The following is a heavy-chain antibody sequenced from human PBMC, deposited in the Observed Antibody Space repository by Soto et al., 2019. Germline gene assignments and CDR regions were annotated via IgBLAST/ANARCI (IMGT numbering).Heavy chain of an antibody. D-gene: IGHD3-10*01. Sequence: SETLSLTCDVSGGSMSSGGYSWGWIRQPPGKGLECIGYIYPSGSTYYRPSLKSRVTISVDRSKNQFSLNLRSVTAADTAVYYCARLWFGDHYYYGMDVWGQGTTVTVSS. J-gene: IGHJ6*02. CDR3: ARLWFGDHYYYGMDV. CDR2: IYPSGST. V-gene: IGHV4-30-2*01. CDR1: GGSMSSGGYS.